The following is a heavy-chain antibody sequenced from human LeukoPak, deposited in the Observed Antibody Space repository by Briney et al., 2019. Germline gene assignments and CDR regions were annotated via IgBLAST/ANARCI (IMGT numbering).Heavy chain of an antibody. J-gene: IGHJ4*02. CDR1: GFTFSSYA. CDR2: ISGSGGST. Sequence: PGGSLRLSCAASGFTFSSYAMSWVRQAPGKGPEWVSAISGSGGSTYYADSVKGRFTISRDNSKNTLYLQMNSLRAEDTAVYYCAKSGNYDYVWGSYRPYYFDYWGQGTLVTVSS. V-gene: IGHV3-23*01. CDR3: AKSGNYDYVWGSYRPYYFDY. D-gene: IGHD3-16*02.